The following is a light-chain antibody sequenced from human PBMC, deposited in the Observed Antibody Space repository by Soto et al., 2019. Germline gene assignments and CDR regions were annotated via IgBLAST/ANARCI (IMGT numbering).Light chain of an antibody. V-gene: IGKV3-20*01. J-gene: IGKJ4*01. CDR1: QSVSSSY. CDR3: QQYGSSPLT. CDR2: GAS. Sequence: EIGLTQSPGTLSLSPGERANLSCRASQSVSSSYLAWYQQKPGQAPRLRIYGASSRATGIPDRFSGSGSGTDFTLTISRLEPEDFAVYYCQQYGSSPLTCGGGTKVEIK.